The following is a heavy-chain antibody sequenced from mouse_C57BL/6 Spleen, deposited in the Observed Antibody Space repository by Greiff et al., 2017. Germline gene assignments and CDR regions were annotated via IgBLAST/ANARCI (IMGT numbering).Heavy chain of an antibody. D-gene: IGHD2-1*01. J-gene: IGHJ2*01. CDR3: TRGPLLWYFDY. V-gene: IGHV1-15*01. CDR1: GYTFTDYE. CDR2: IDPVTGGT. Sequence: VQLQQSGAELVRPGASVTLSCKASGYTFTDYEMHWVKQTPVHGLEWIGAIDPVTGGTAYNQKFKGKAILTAAKSSSTAYMELRSLASEDSAVYYCTRGPLLWYFDYWGQGTTLTVAS.